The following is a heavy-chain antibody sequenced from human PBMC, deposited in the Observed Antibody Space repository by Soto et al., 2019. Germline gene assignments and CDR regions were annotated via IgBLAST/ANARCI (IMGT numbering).Heavy chain of an antibody. CDR3: AKDLPCDTSCYDAFDI. Sequence: GGSLRLSCAASGFTFSSYAMSWVRQAPGKGLEWVSAISGSGGSTYYADSVKGRFTISRDNSKNTLYLQMNSLRAEDTAVYYCAKDLPCDTSCYDAFDIWGQGTMVTVSS. D-gene: IGHD2-2*01. V-gene: IGHV3-23*01. J-gene: IGHJ3*02. CDR1: GFTFSSYA. CDR2: ISGSGGST.